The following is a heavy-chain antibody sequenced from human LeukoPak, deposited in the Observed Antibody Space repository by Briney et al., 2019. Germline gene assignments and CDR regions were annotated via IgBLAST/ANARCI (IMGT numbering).Heavy chain of an antibody. J-gene: IGHJ3*02. CDR2: ISYDGSNK. CDR1: GSTFSSYA. V-gene: IGHV3-30*04. Sequence: PGRSLRLSCAASGSTFSSYAMHWVRQAPGKGLEWVAVISYDGSNKYYADSVKGRFTISRDNSKNTLYLQMNSLRAEDTAVYYCARGATVTYYYDFFDIWGQGTMVTVSS. D-gene: IGHD3-22*01. CDR3: ARGATVTYYYDFFDI.